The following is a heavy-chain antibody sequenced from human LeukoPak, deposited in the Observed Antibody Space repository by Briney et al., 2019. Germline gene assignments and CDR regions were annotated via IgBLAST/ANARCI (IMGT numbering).Heavy chain of an antibody. CDR2: INPSGGNT. CDR3: ARVRDGYNDAYDI. CDR1: GYSFTSYN. J-gene: IGHJ3*02. D-gene: IGHD5-24*01. V-gene: IGHV1-46*01. Sequence: ASVKVSCKTSGYSFTSYNPHWVRQAPGQRLEWMGIINPSGGNTNYAQKFQGRVTMTRDTSTSTVYMELSSLKSEDTAVYYCARVRDGYNDAYDIWGQGTMVTVS.